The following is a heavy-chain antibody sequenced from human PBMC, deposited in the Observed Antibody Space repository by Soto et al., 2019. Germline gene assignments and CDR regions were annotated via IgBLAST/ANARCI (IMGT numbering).Heavy chain of an antibody. Sequence: QVQLVQSGAEVKKPGASVKVSCKASGYTFTSYDINWVRQATGQGLEWMGWMNPNSGNTGYAQKFQGRGTMTRNTSISTAYMELSSLRSEDTAVYYCARGGRYCSGGSCYGRGFDYWGQGTLVTVSS. D-gene: IGHD2-15*01. V-gene: IGHV1-8*01. J-gene: IGHJ4*02. CDR2: MNPNSGNT. CDR3: ARGGRYCSGGSCYGRGFDY. CDR1: GYTFTSYD.